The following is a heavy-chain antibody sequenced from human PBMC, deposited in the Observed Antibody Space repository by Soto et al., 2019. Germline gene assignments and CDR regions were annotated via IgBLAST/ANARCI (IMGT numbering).Heavy chain of an antibody. CDR1: GGIFSTYA. CDR3: ARDRDDYGSGNYYNRIDF. Sequence: QVQLVQSGAEVKKPGSSVKVSCKASGGIFSTYAISWLRQAPGQGLEWMGGIIPLFGTPNYAQRFQGRATLTADGSTSTAYMELSRLRSEDTAVYYCARDRDDYGSGNYYNRIDFWGQGTLVTVSS. V-gene: IGHV1-69*01. D-gene: IGHD3-10*01. J-gene: IGHJ4*02. CDR2: IIPLFGTP.